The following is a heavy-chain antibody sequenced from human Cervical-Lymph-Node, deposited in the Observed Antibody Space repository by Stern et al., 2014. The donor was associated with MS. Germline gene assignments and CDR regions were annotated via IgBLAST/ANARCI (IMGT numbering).Heavy chain of an antibody. V-gene: IGHV4-31*03. J-gene: IGHJ4*02. CDR1: GGSISRGGYY. CDR3: ARGGSGGSWHYFDY. Sequence: QLQLQESGPGLVKPSQTLSLTCTVSGGSISRGGYYWSWIRQHPGKGLEWIGYIYYSGSTYYSPSLKSRVTISIDTSKNQFSLKLSSVTAADTAVYYCARGGSGGSWHYFDYWGQGTLATVSS. CDR2: IYYSGST. D-gene: IGHD2-15*01.